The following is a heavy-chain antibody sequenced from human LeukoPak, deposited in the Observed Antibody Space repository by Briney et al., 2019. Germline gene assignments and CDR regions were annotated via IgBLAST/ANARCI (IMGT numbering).Heavy chain of an antibody. CDR1: GFTFRSYP. J-gene: IGHJ4*02. D-gene: IGHD3-10*01. CDR3: AKYYSTSGSSGGRVFDY. CDR2: IGSNAGDT. V-gene: IGHV3-23*01. Sequence: PGGSLRLSCAASGFTFRSYPMTWVRQAPGKGLEWVSTIGSNAGDTHYADSVKGRYTISRDNSKNSLYLQMNSLRAEDAAVYYCAKYYSTSGSSGGRVFDYWGQGTLVTVSS.